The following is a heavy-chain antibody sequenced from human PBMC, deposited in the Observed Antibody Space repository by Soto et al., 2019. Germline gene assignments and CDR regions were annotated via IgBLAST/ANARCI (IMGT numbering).Heavy chain of an antibody. CDR2: ISGSGGST. Sequence: EVQLLESGGGLVQPGGSLRLSCAASGFTFSSYAMSWVRQAPGKGLEWVSAISGSGGSTYYADSVKGRFTISRDNSKNALYLQMNSLRAEDTAVYYCAKDQPKSFSPMGTYYYYGMDVWGQGTTVTVSS. J-gene: IGHJ6*02. V-gene: IGHV3-23*01. D-gene: IGHD3-16*02. CDR3: AKDQPKSFSPMGTYYYYGMDV. CDR1: GFTFSSYA.